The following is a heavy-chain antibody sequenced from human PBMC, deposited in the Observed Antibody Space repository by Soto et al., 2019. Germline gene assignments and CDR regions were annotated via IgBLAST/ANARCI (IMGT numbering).Heavy chain of an antibody. CDR1: GGSFSGHQ. D-gene: IGHD3-10*01. J-gene: IGHJ6*03. CDR2: INDSGNI. CDR3: ARGLILWFGELSRRGGYYYYMDV. V-gene: IGHV4-34*01. Sequence: QVQLQQWGAGLLKPSETLSLTCAVYGGSFSGHQWSWIRQTPGKGLEWIWEINDSGNINYNPSLKSRVTIFLDTPKKQISLKLSSVTAADTAVYYCARGLILWFGELSRRGGYYYYMDVWGKGTTVIVSS.